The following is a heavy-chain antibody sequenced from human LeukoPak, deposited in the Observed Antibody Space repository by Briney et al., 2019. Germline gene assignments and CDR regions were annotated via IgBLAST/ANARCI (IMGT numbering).Heavy chain of an antibody. D-gene: IGHD3-16*01. CDR1: GFTFSSYG. CDR2: ISYDGSNK. CDR3: AKDPGDGDYFDY. J-gene: IGHJ4*02. Sequence: GGSLRLSCAASGFTFSSYGMHWVRQAPGKGLEWVAVISYDGSNKYYADSVKGRFTISRHNSKNTLYLQMNSLRAEDTAVYYCAKDPGDGDYFDYWGQGTLVTVSS. V-gene: IGHV3-30*18.